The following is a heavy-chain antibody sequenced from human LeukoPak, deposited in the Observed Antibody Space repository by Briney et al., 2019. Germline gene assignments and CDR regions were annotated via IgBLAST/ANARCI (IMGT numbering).Heavy chain of an antibody. D-gene: IGHD6-6*01. V-gene: IGHV1-2*02. Sequence: ASVKVSCKASGYTFTGYYMHWVRQAPGQGLEWMGWINPNSGGTNYAQKFQGRVTMTRDTSISTAYMELSRLRSAGTAVYYCASGTSIAARSDPYYFDYWGQGTLVTVSS. J-gene: IGHJ4*02. CDR3: ASGTSIAARSDPYYFDY. CDR2: INPNSGGT. CDR1: GYTFTGYY.